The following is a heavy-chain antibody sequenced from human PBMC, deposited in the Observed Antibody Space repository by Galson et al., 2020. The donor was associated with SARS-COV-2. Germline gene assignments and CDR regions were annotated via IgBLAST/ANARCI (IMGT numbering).Heavy chain of an antibody. CDR3: ARFTMIVVVGTGYDY. CDR2: INHSGST. CDR1: GGSFSGYY. V-gene: IGHV4-34*01. D-gene: IGHD3-22*01. Sequence: SETLSLTCAVYGGSFSGYYWSWIRQPPGKGLEWIGEINHSGSTNYNPSLKSRVTISVDTSKNQFSLKLSSVTAADTAVYYCARFTMIVVVGTGYDYWGQGTLVTVSS. J-gene: IGHJ4*02.